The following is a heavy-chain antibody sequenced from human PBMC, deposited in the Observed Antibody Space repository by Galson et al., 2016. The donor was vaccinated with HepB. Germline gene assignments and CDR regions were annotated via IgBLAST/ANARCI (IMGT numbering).Heavy chain of an antibody. CDR1: GFTFRDYG. CDR2: IRRSGYST. D-gene: IGHD2-2*01. J-gene: IGHJ6*04. CDR3: VQGSTAPAV. Sequence: SLRLSCAASGFTFRDYGMTWVGQAPGKGLEVVSSIRRSGYSTDHADSVKGLFTISRDNSKNTLSLQMNSLTADDTAIYYCVQGSTAPAVWGKGTTVTVSS. V-gene: IGHV3-23*01.